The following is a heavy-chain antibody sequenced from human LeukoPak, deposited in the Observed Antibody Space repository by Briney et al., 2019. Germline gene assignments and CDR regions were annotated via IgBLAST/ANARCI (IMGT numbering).Heavy chain of an antibody. Sequence: GGSLRLSCAASGFTFSSYAMSWVRQAPGKGLEWVSTISGSSDSTYYADSVKGRFTISRDNSKNTLYLQMNSLRAEDTAVYYCAKASGPWMYYFDYWGQGTLVTVSS. V-gene: IGHV3-23*01. CDR2: ISGSSDST. D-gene: IGHD1-1*01. CDR1: GFTFSSYA. J-gene: IGHJ4*02. CDR3: AKASGPWMYYFDY.